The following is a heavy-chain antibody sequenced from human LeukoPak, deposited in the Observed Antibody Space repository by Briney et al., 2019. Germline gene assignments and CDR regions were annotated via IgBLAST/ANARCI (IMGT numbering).Heavy chain of an antibody. CDR2: INQDGSEK. CDR1: AFTFSSYW. D-gene: IGHD3-3*01. Sequence: QTGGSLRLSCTASAFTFSSYWMSWVRQAPGKGLEWVANINQDGSEKYFVDSVKGRITISRDNAKNSLYLQMNSLRAEDTAVYYCARDRGSWRTFDFWGQGTLVTVSS. CDR3: ARDRGSWRTFDF. V-gene: IGHV3-7*05. J-gene: IGHJ4*02.